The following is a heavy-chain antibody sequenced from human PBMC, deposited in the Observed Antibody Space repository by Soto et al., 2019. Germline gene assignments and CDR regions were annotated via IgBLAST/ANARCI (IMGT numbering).Heavy chain of an antibody. Sequence: PSETLSLTCSVSGDSISTVDYFWAWIRQPPGQALEYIGYIYKSTTTYYNPSFESRVAISLDTSKSQFSLNVTSVTAADTAVYFGARGRYCLTGRCFPNWFDSWGQGTLVTVSS. CDR1: GDSISTVDYF. D-gene: IGHD2-15*01. CDR3: ARGRYCLTGRCFPNWFDS. V-gene: IGHV4-30-4*01. J-gene: IGHJ5*01. CDR2: IYKSTTT.